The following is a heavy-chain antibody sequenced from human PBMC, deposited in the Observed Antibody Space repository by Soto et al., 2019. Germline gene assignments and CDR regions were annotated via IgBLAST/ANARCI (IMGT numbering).Heavy chain of an antibody. J-gene: IGHJ5*02. Sequence: SVTLSLTCTVSGGSICSPNFTWSWIRQHPGKGLEWIGHIYYNGTTYYNPTLNSRVTISVDTSKNPFSLKLCSVNAADTAVYYFSRLPAGAIRWFDPWGHGILFALSS. CDR1: GGSICSPNFT. CDR3: SRLPAGAIRWFDP. D-gene: IGHD7-27*01. CDR2: IYYNGTT. V-gene: IGHV4-39*01.